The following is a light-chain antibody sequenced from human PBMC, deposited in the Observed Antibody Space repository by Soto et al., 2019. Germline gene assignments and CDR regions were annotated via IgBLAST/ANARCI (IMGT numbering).Light chain of an antibody. J-gene: IGLJ3*02. CDR3: SSYTSTSRLEV. V-gene: IGLV2-14*01. CDR2: DVS. Sequence: QSALTQPASVSGSPGQSITISCNGTSSDIGDYNYVSWHQHHPGKAPKLMIYDVSNRPSGISNRFFGSKSGNTASLTISGLQAEDEANYYCSSYTSTSRLEVFGGGTKLTVL. CDR1: SSDIGDYNY.